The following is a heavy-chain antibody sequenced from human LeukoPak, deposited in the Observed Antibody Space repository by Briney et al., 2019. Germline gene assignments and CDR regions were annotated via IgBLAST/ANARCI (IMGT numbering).Heavy chain of an antibody. CDR2: FDPDDGET. CDR3: ATGGELVGGYYFDY. J-gene: IGHJ4*02. CDR1: GYTFTGYY. Sequence: ASVKVSCKASGYTFTGYYMHWVRQAPGQGLEWMGGFDPDDGETIYAQNFQGRVTMTEDTSTDTAYMELSSLGSEDTAVYYCATGGELVGGYYFDYWGQGTPVTVSS. D-gene: IGHD1-26*01. V-gene: IGHV1-24*01.